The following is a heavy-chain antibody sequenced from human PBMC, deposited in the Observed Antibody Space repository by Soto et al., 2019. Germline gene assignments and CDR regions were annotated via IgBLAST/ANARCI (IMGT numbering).Heavy chain of an antibody. J-gene: IGHJ5*02. CDR1: GISIPSGSYF. D-gene: IGHD3-3*02. CDR3: ASPKIAFYNWFDP. Sequence: PSETLSPTSSASGISIPSGSYFWGWIRQPPGKGLEWIGSIYYSGTTYYNPSLKSRVTISVDTSKNQFSLNLSSVTAADTAVYYCASPKIAFYNWFDPWGQG. CDR2: IYYSGTT. V-gene: IGHV4-39*01.